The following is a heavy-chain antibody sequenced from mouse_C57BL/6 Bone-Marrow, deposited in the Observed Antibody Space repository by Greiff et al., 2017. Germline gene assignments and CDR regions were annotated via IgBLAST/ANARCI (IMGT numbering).Heavy chain of an antibody. CDR1: GYTFTSYW. Sequence: QVQLQQPGAELVKPGASVKMSCKASGYTFTSYWLTWVKQRPGQGLEWIGDIYPGSGSTNYKEKFKSKATLTVYTSSSTAYMQLSSLTSEDSAVYYGARWVEPPLDYVGYSMDYWGQGTSVTVSS. J-gene: IGHJ4*01. CDR3: ARWVEPPLDYVGYSMDY. CDR2: IYPGSGST. D-gene: IGHD2-4*01. V-gene: IGHV1-55*01.